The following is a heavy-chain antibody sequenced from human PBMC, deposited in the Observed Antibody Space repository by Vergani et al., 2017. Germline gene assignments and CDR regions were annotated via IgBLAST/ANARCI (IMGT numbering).Heavy chain of an antibody. D-gene: IGHD2-15*01. V-gene: IGHV3-30*18. J-gene: IGHJ6*03. CDR2: ISYDGSNK. Sequence: QVQLVESGGGVVQTGRSLRLSCAASGFTFSSYGMHWVRQAPGKGLEWVAVISYDGSNKYYADSVKGRFTISRDNSKNTLYLQMNSLRAEDTAVYYCAKDPRSGPYYYYYYMDVWGKGTTVTVSS. CDR1: GFTFSSYG. CDR3: AKDPRSGPYYYYYYMDV.